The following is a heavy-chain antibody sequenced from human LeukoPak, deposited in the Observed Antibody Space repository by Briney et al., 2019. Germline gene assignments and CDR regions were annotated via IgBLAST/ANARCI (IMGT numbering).Heavy chain of an antibody. CDR2: ISSSSSYI. CDR1: GFTFSSYS. J-gene: IGHJ6*02. CDR3: ARDSSSLDYYYYYYGMDV. V-gene: IGHV3-21*01. Sequence: PGGSLRLSCAASGFTFSSYSMNWVRQAPGKGLEWVSSISSSSSYIYYADSVKGRFTISRDNAKNSLYLQMNSLRAEDTAVYYCARDSSSLDYYYYYYGMDVWGQGTTVTVSS. D-gene: IGHD6-13*01.